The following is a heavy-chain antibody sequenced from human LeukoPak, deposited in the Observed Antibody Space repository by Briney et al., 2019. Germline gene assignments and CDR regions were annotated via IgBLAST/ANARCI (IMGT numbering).Heavy chain of an antibody. CDR3: ARCNYDYVWGSYRYNYYYYMDV. J-gene: IGHJ6*03. V-gene: IGHV4-39*07. Sequence: PSETLSLTCTVSGGSISSSSYYWGWIRQPPGKGLEWIGSIYYSGSTYYNPSLKSRVTISVDTSKNQFSLKLSSVTAADTAVYYCARCNYDYVWGSYRYNYYYYMDVWGKGTTVTISS. CDR2: IYYSGST. CDR1: GGSISSSSYY. D-gene: IGHD3-16*02.